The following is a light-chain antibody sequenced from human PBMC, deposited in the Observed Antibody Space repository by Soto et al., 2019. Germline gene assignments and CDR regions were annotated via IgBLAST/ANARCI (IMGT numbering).Light chain of an antibody. CDR3: NSYSTTRTYV. Sequence: QSVLTQPASVSGSPGQSITISCTGSSSDVGAYNYVSWYQHHPGKAPKLMLYGVSNRPSGVSSRFSGSKSGNTASLSISGLLTEDEADYYCNSYSTTRTYVFGTGTKVTVL. CDR2: GVS. CDR1: SSDVGAYNY. J-gene: IGLJ1*01. V-gene: IGLV2-14*01.